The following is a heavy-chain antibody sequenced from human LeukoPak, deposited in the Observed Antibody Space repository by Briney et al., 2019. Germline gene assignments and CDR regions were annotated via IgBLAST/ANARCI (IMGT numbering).Heavy chain of an antibody. CDR1: GYSLTSYD. CDR2: MNPNSGNT. Sequence: ASVKVSCNASGYSLTSYDINWVRQATGQGLEWMGWMNPNSGNTGYAQKFQGRVAMTRNTSISTPYMELSSLGSEDTGVYYCGRGRKAGSGSGYYFEYWGQGTLVTVSS. V-gene: IGHV1-8*01. CDR3: GRGRKAGSGSGYYFEY. J-gene: IGHJ4*02. D-gene: IGHD3-10*01.